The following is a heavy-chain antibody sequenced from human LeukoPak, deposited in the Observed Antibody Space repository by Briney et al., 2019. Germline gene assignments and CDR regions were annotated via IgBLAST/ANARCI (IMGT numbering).Heavy chain of an antibody. D-gene: IGHD3-10*01. J-gene: IGHJ3*02. CDR2: IYHSGGST. V-gene: IGHV4-39*07. CDR3: AREFGWDALDI. CDR1: TASISSSSYY. Sequence: SETLSLTCTVSTASISSSSYYWGWIRQPPGKGLEWIGEIYHSGGSTNYNPSLKSRVIISVDKSKNQFSLNLNPVTAADTAVYCCAREFGWDALDIWGQGTMVIVCS.